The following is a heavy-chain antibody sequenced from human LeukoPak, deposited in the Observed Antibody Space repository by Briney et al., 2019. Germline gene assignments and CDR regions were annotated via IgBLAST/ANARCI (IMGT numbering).Heavy chain of an antibody. CDR1: GYTFTGYG. Sequence: ASVKVSCKASGYTFTGYGISWVRQAPGQGLEWMGWISAYNGNTNYAQKLQGRVTMTTDTSTSTAYMELRSLRSDDTAVYYCARDAAHYNSGSYREFDYWGQGTLVTVSS. CDR2: ISAYNGNT. CDR3: ARDAAHYNSGSYREFDY. J-gene: IGHJ4*02. V-gene: IGHV1-18*01. D-gene: IGHD3-10*01.